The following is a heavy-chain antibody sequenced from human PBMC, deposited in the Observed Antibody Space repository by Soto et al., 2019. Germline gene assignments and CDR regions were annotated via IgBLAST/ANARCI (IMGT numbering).Heavy chain of an antibody. CDR3: ARGMVGGWDCDAFDI. D-gene: IGHD3-10*02. V-gene: IGHV4-39*07. Sequence: SETLSLTCTVSGGSISSSSYYWGWIRQPPGKGLEWIGSIYYSGSTNYNPSLKSRVTISVDTSKNQFSLKLSSVTAADTAVYYCARGMVGGWDCDAFDIWGQGTMVTVSS. CDR1: GGSISSSSYY. CDR2: IYYSGST. J-gene: IGHJ3*02.